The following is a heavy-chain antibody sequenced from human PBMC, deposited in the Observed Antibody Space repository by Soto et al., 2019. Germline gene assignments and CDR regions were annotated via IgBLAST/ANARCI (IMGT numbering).Heavy chain of an antibody. CDR3: ARQADYNILTGYFYCFDY. D-gene: IGHD3-9*01. CDR1: GYSFTDYW. V-gene: IGHV5-51*01. Sequence: GESLKISCKSSGYSFTDYWIGWVRQMPGKGLEWMRIIYPGDSDARYSPSFEGQVTISVDTSINTAFLRWNSLTASDTAIYYCARQADYNILTGYFYCFDYWGQGSLVTVSS. J-gene: IGHJ4*02. CDR2: IYPGDSDA.